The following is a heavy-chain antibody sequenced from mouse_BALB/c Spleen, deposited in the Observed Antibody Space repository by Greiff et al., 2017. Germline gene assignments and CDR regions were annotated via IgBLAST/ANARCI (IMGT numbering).Heavy chain of an antibody. CDR1: GFTFSDYY. D-gene: IGHD1-2*01. V-gene: IGHV5-4*02. CDR2: ISDGGSYT. CDR3: ARGNGYGGYAMDY. J-gene: IGHJ4*01. Sequence: EVKLVESGGGLVKPGGSLKLSCAASGFTFSDYYMYWVRQTPEKRLEWVATISDGGSYTYYPDSVKGRFTISRDNAKNNLYLQMSSLKSEDTAMYDCARGNGYGGYAMDYWGQGTSVTVSS.